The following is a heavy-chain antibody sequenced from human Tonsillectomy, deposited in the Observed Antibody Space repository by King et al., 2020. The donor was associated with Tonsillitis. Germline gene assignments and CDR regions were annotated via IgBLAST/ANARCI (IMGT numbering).Heavy chain of an antibody. Sequence: QLVQSGAEVKKPGASVKVSCKVFGYPLTAYYRHWVGRAPGQGFSGRGWFHPTRGGPHYEQKIQGRATMTRETSISTAYMELSRLRSDDTAVYYCAKEISDFWSGFYGELDFWGQGTLVTVSS. V-gene: IGHV1-2*02. CDR3: AKEISDFWSGFYGELDF. CDR1: GYPLTAYY. J-gene: IGHJ4*02. CDR2: FHPTRGGP. D-gene: IGHD3-3*01.